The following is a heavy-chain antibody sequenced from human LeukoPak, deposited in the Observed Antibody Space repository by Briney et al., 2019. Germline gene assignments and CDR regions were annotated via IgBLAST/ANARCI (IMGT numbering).Heavy chain of an antibody. CDR1: GDSVSSSNYY. CDR2: ISYGGHT. Sequence: SSIRSLTCIFSGDSVSSSNYYWGYIRQPPGKGLEWIGSISYGGHTFYNPSLTSRVTISDETSRNQFFLKLSSVTAADTAVYYCVRHRKYSSGWTGEWSWGQGTLVTVSS. V-gene: IGHV4-39*01. D-gene: IGHD6-19*01. J-gene: IGHJ5*02. CDR3: VRHRKYSSGWTGEWS.